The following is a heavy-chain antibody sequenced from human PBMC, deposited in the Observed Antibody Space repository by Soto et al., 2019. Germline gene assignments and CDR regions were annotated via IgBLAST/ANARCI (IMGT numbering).Heavy chain of an antibody. CDR2: ISGSSSYI. V-gene: IGHV3-21*06. CDR1: GFILSNYA. Sequence: GGSLRLSCAASGFILSNYAMNWVRQAPGKGLEWVSSISGSSSYIYYADSVKGRFTISRDNAKNSLYLQMNSLRVEDTAVYYCARDRCSGGSCYRTYAFGIWGQGTLVTVSS. CDR3: ARDRCSGGSCYRTYAFGI. D-gene: IGHD2-15*01. J-gene: IGHJ3*02.